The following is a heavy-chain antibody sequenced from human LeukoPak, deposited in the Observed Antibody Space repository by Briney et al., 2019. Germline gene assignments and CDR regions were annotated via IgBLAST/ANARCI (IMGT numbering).Heavy chain of an antibody. D-gene: IGHD5-12*01. CDR1: GGTFSSYA. J-gene: IGHJ6*03. V-gene: IGHV1-69*13. Sequence: ASVKVSCKASGGTFSSYAIGWVRQAPGQGLEWMGRIIPIFGTANYAQKFQGRVTITADESTSTAYMELSSLRSEDTAVYYCARGVEDSGYDLKGYYYYYYMDVWGKGTTVTVSS. CDR2: IIPIFGTA. CDR3: ARGVEDSGYDLKGYYYYYYMDV.